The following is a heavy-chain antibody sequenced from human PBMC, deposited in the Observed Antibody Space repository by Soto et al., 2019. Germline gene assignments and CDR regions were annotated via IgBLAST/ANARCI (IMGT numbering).Heavy chain of an antibody. CDR2: IKQDGSEK. Sequence: GGSLRLSCAASGFTFSSYWMSWVRQAPGKGLEWVANIKQDGSEKYYVDSVKGRFTISRDNAKNSLYLQMNSLRAEDTAVYYCARERKDIVVVVAAVYYFDYWGQGTLVTVSS. CDR1: GFTFSSYW. CDR3: ARERKDIVVVVAAVYYFDY. V-gene: IGHV3-7*03. J-gene: IGHJ4*02. D-gene: IGHD2-15*01.